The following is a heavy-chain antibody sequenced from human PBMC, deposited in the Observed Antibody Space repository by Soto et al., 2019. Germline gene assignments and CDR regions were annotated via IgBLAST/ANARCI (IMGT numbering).Heavy chain of an antibody. J-gene: IGHJ4*02. CDR2: IYYSGST. D-gene: IGHD3-10*01. CDR3: ARDRGRYFDY. CDR1: GGSISSSSYY. Sequence: SETLSLTCTVSGGSISSSSYYWGWIRQPPGKGLEWIGSIYYSGSTYYNPSLKSRVTISVDTSKNQFSLKLRSVTAADTAVYYCARDRGRYFDYWGQGTLVTVSS. V-gene: IGHV4-39*07.